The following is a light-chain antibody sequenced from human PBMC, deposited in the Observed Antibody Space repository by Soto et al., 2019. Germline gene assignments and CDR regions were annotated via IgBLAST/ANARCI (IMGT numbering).Light chain of an antibody. CDR2: GVS. J-gene: IGKJ5*01. CDR1: QPVSSNF. Sequence: EIVLTQSPGTLSLSPGESATLSCRASQPVSSNFLAWYQQNPGQAPRILIYGVSSRASGIPDRLFGSGSGTDFTLTINSLEPEDFAVYYCQQYANSPITXGQGTRLEIK. V-gene: IGKV3-20*01. CDR3: QQYANSPIT.